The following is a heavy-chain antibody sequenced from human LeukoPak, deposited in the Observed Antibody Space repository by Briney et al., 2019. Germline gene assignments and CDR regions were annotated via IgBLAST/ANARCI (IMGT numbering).Heavy chain of an antibody. D-gene: IGHD6-13*01. CDR3: ARDSLLVSGSWYH. J-gene: IGHJ3*01. Sequence: ASVKVSCKASGYTFTGYYMHWVRQAPGQGLEWMGWINPNSGGTNYAQKFQGRVTMTRDTSISTAYIELSRLRSDDTAVYYCARDSLLVSGSWYHWGQGTMVTVSS. CDR2: INPNSGGT. V-gene: IGHV1-2*02. CDR1: GYTFTGYY.